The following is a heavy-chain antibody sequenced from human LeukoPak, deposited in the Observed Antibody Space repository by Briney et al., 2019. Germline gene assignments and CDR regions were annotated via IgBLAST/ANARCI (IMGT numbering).Heavy chain of an antibody. D-gene: IGHD5-18*01. CDR1: GFTFSSYG. V-gene: IGHV3-23*01. Sequence: GGSLRLSSAASGFTFSSYGMHWVRQAPGKGLEWVSAISASGAITYYADSVKGRFTISRDNSKNTLYLQMNSLRAEDTAVYYCAKEGRGYSSGPRYFDYWGQGTLVTVSS. CDR2: ISASGAIT. J-gene: IGHJ4*02. CDR3: AKEGRGYSSGPRYFDY.